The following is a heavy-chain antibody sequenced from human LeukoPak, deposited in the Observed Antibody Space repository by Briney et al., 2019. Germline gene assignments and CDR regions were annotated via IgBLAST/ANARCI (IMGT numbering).Heavy chain of an antibody. Sequence: PSETLSLTCSVSGYSISSGSYWGWIRQPPGKGLEWIGSIYHSGSTYYNPSLKSRVTISVDTSKNQFSLKLSSVTAADTAVYYCARARGLYSYFAYWGQGTLVTVSS. J-gene: IGHJ4*02. D-gene: IGHD2-2*02. CDR2: IYHSGST. CDR1: GYSISSGSY. V-gene: IGHV4-38-2*02. CDR3: ARARGLYSYFAY.